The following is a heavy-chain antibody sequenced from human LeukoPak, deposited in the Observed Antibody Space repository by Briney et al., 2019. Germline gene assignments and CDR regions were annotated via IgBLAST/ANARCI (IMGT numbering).Heavy chain of an antibody. CDR1: GFTFSSYA. D-gene: IGHD6-6*01. CDR2: ISYDGSNK. J-gene: IGHJ4*02. CDR3: ARARSTSLDY. V-gene: IGHV3-30*04. Sequence: GRSLRLSCAVSGFTFSSYAMHWVRQAPGKGLEWVAVISYDGSNKYYADSVKGRFTISRDNSKNTLYLQMNSLRAEDTAVYYCARARSTSLDYWGQGTLVTVSS.